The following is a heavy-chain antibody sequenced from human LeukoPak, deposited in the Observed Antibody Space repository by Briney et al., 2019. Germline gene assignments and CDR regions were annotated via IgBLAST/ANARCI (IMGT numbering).Heavy chain of an antibody. CDR2: MNPNSGNT. CDR3: ARVGTVLRFLELLFSPNWFDP. J-gene: IGHJ5*02. Sequence: ASVKVSCKASGYTFTSYDINWVRQATGQGLEWMGWMNPNSGNTGYAQKFQGRVTMTRNTSISTAYMELGSLRSEDTAVYYCARVGTVLRFLELLFSPNWFDPWGQGTLVTVSP. V-gene: IGHV1-8*01. D-gene: IGHD3-3*01. CDR1: GYTFTSYD.